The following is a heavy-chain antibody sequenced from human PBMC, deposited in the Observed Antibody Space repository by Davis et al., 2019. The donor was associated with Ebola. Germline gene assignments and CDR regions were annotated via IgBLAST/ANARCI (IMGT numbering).Heavy chain of an antibody. V-gene: IGHV3-64D*08. CDR1: GFTFSSYA. J-gene: IGHJ4*02. D-gene: IGHD6-19*01. CDR2: ISSNGGST. Sequence: GESLKISCSASGFTFSSYAMHWVRQAPGKGLEYVSAISSNGGSTYYADSVKGRFTISRDNSKNTLYLQMSSLRAEDTAVYYCAKGHLAIAVAVNFDYWGQGTLVTVSS. CDR3: AKGHLAIAVAVNFDY.